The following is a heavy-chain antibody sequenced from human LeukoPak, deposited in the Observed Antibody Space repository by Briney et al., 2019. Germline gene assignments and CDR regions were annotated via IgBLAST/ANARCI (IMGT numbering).Heavy chain of an antibody. Sequence: PSETLSLTCTVSGGSVSSGGFSWSWIRQPPGKGLEYIGYIYYNGNADYNASLKSRVTISIDTSKNQISLRLTSVTVTDTAMYYCARQTGSGLFTLPGGQGTLVTVSS. CDR3: ARQTGSGLFTLP. D-gene: IGHD3/OR15-3a*01. CDR2: IYYNGNA. J-gene: IGHJ4*02. V-gene: IGHV4-61*08. CDR1: GGSVSSGGFS.